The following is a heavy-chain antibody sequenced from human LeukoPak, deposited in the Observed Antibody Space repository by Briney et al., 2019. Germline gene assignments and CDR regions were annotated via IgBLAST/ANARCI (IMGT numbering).Heavy chain of an antibody. V-gene: IGHV3-21*01. CDR2: ISNSGSYI. J-gene: IGHJ3*02. CDR3: ARFLIADGAFDI. D-gene: IGHD2-21*01. CDR1: GFTFTSYT. Sequence: GGSLKLSCAASGFTFTSYTMNWVRQAPGKGLEWVSDISNSGSYIDYADSVKGRFTISRDNAKNSLFLQMNSLRAEDTAVYYCARFLIADGAFDIWRQGTMVTVSS.